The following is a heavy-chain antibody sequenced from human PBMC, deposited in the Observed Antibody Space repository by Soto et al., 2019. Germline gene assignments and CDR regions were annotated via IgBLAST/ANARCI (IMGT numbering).Heavy chain of an antibody. J-gene: IGHJ3*02. CDR3: ARVAVWLGESPGAFDI. CDR1: GFTFSSYT. Sequence: XGSLRLSCAASGFTFSSYTMHWVRQAPGKGLEWVAVISYDGSNKYYADSVKGRFTISRDNSKNTLYLQMNSLRAEDTVVYYCARVAVWLGESPGAFDIWGQGTMVTVSS. V-gene: IGHV3-30-3*01. CDR2: ISYDGSNK. D-gene: IGHD3-10*01.